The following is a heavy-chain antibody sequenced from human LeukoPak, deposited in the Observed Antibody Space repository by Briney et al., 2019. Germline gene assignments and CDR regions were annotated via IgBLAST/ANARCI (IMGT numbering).Heavy chain of an antibody. CDR2: IYSGGST. CDR1: GFTFDDYG. J-gene: IGHJ4*02. Sequence: GGSLRLSCAASGFTFDDYGLSWVRQAPGKGLEWVSVIYSGGSTYYADSVKGRFTISRDNSKNTLYLQMNSLRAEDTAGYYCASLYYDTYYFDYWGQGTLVTVSS. CDR3: ASLYYDTYYFDY. V-gene: IGHV3-66*01. D-gene: IGHD3-3*01.